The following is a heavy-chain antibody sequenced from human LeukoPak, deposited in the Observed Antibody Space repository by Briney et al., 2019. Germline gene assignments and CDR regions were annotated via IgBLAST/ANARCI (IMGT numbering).Heavy chain of an antibody. J-gene: IGHJ4*02. D-gene: IGHD5-12*01. CDR1: GFTFSSYS. CDR2: ISSSSSYI. Sequence: PGGSLRLSCAASGFTFSSYSMNWVRQAPGKGLEWVSSISSSSSYIYYADSVKGRFTISRDNAKNSLYLQMNSLRAEDTAVYYCARGAGTVVAPFDYWGQGTLVTVSS. V-gene: IGHV3-21*01. CDR3: ARGAGTVVAPFDY.